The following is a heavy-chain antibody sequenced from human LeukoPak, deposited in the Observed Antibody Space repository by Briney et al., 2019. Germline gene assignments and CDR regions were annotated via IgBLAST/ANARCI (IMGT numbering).Heavy chain of an antibody. CDR3: ATALPDCSSTSCSGWFDP. J-gene: IGHJ5*02. Sequence: ASVKVSCKASGYTFTSYYMHWVRQAPGQGVEWMGIINPSGGSTSYAQKFQGRVTMTEDTSTDTAYMELSSLRSEDTAVYYCATALPDCSSTSCSGWFDPWGQGTLVTVSS. V-gene: IGHV1-46*01. CDR1: GYTFTSYY. D-gene: IGHD2-2*01. CDR2: INPSGGST.